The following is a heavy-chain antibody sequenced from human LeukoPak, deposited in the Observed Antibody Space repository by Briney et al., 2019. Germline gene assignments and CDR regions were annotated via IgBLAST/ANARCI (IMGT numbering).Heavy chain of an antibody. D-gene: IGHD6-13*01. V-gene: IGHV3-64*02. Sequence: GGSLRLSCSASGFTFNNYPMHWVRRAPGKGLEYVSAINSNGDSTYNADSVKGRFTISRDNSKNTLYLQMGSLRGEDMAVYYCARGLITGAAGTYYYYGMDVWGQGTTVTVSS. CDR2: INSNGDST. CDR3: ARGLITGAAGTYYYYGMDV. CDR1: GFTFNNYP. J-gene: IGHJ6*02.